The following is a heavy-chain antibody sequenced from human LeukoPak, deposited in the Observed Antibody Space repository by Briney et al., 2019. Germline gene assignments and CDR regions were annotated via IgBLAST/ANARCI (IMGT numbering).Heavy chain of an antibody. Sequence: GASVKVSCKASGYTFTSYYMHWVRQAPGQGLEWMGIINPSGGSTSYAQKFQGRVTITADESTSTAYMELSSLRSEDTAVYYCASMTTVKFDIWGQGTMVTVSS. J-gene: IGHJ3*02. CDR3: ASMTTVKFDI. V-gene: IGHV1-46*01. CDR1: GYTFTSYY. D-gene: IGHD4-17*01. CDR2: INPSGGST.